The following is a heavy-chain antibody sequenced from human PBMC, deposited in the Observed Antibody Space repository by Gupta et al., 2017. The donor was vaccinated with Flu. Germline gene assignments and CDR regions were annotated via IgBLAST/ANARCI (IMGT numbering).Heavy chain of an antibody. V-gene: IGHV3-48*03. CDR2: ISSSGTTI. CDR3: ARYSYGYEGWFDP. Sequence: VRQAPGKGLAWVSYISSSGTTIYYADYVKGRFTISRDNAKNSLYLQMNSLRVEDTAVYYCARYSYGYEGWFDPWGQGTLVTVS. D-gene: IGHD5-18*01. J-gene: IGHJ5*02.